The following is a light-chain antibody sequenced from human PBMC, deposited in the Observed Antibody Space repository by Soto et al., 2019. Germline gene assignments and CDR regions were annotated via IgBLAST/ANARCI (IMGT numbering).Light chain of an antibody. CDR3: QQYNNWPWT. CDR2: AAS. V-gene: IGKV3D-15*01. CDR1: QSVSSY. Sequence: EIVLTQSPATLSLSPGERATLSCRASQSVSSYLAWYQRKPGQAPRILIYAASSRATGIPDRFSGSGSGTEFTLTISSLQSEDFAVYYCQQYNNWPWTFGQGTKVDI. J-gene: IGKJ1*01.